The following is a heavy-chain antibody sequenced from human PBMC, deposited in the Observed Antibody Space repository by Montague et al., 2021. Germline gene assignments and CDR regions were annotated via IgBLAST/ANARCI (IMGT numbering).Heavy chain of an antibody. CDR1: GFSFGNHW. D-gene: IGHD3-10*01. CDR3: VKGPHFGSRLDFFVL. V-gene: IGHV3-7*05. J-gene: IGHJ4*02. CDR2: INKDGSEK. Sequence: SLRLSCAASGFSFGNHWMTWVRQAPGKGLECVANINKDGSEKYYVDSVKGRFTVSRDNDKNSLYLQMNSLTGEDTAVYSCVKGPHFGSRLDFFVLWGLGTRVTVSS.